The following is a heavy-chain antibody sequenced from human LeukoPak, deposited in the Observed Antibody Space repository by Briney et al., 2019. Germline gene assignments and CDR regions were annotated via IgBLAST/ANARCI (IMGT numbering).Heavy chain of an antibody. J-gene: IGHJ4*02. CDR3: SSKVNSGYSYGLLDY. Sequence: SSQTLSLTCTVSGGSISSDDYYWSWIRQPPGKGLEWIGYIYYSGSTYYNPSLKSRVTIPVDTSKNQFSLKLSSVTAADTAVYCCSSKVNSGYSYGLLDYWGQGTLVTVSS. CDR2: IYYSGST. V-gene: IGHV4-30-4*08. D-gene: IGHD5-18*01. CDR1: GGSISSDDYY.